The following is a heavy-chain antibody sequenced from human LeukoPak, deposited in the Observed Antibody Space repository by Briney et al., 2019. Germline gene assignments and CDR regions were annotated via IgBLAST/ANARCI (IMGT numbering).Heavy chain of an antibody. Sequence: GSLRLSCAASGFTFISYWMNWARQAPGKGLEWVASINHNGNVNYYVDSVKGRFTISRDNAKNSLYLQMNSLRAEDTAVYYCARDFAAFDIWGQGTMVTVSS. D-gene: IGHD3-3*01. CDR2: INHNGNVN. J-gene: IGHJ3*02. V-gene: IGHV3-7*01. CDR3: ARDFAAFDI. CDR1: GFTFISYW.